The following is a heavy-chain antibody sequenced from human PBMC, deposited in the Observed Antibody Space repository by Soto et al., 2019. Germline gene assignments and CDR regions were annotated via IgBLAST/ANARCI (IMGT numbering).Heavy chain of an antibody. CDR1: GYTFTCYL. J-gene: IGHJ3*02. CDR2: INPNRGGT. D-gene: IGHD3-22*01. V-gene: IGHV1-2*02. Sequence: SVKFSCEASGYTFTCYLMHWVRQTPGQGPEWMGRINPNRGGTNYAQKGQGRVTMTRDTSISAAYMELSRLRSDDAAVYYCASYVGRYDSSAYYRHDAFDIWGQGPMVTVAS. CDR3: ASYVGRYDSSAYYRHDAFDI.